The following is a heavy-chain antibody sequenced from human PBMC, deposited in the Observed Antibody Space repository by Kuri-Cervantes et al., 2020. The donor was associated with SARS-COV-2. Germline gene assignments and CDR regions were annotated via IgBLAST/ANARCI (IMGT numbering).Heavy chain of an antibody. D-gene: IGHD3-9*01. Sequence: GSLRLSCTVSGGSISSSSYYWGWICQPPGKGLEWIGSIYYSGSTYYNPSLKSRVTISVDTSKNQFSLKLSSVTAADTAVYYCARHVPDWLLNWFDPWGQGTLVTVSS. CDR1: GGSISSSSYY. CDR2: IYYSGST. CDR3: ARHVPDWLLNWFDP. J-gene: IGHJ5*02. V-gene: IGHV4-39*01.